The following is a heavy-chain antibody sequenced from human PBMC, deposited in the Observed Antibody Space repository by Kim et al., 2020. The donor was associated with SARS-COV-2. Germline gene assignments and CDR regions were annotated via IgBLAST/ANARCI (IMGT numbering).Heavy chain of an antibody. CDR1: GDTFTSYD. J-gene: IGHJ4*02. D-gene: IGHD2-2*01. CDR2: MNPNSGNT. V-gene: IGHV1-8*01. Sequence: ASVKVSCKASGDTFTSYDINWVRQPTGQGLEWMGWMNPNSGNTGYAQKFQGRVTMTRDTSINTAYMELSRLNSEDSALYFCARATRICSRSSCFEFWVQG. CDR3: ARATRICSRSSCFEF.